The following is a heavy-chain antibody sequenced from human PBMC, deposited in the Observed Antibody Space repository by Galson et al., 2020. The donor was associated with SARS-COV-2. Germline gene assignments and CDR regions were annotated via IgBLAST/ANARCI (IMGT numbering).Heavy chain of an antibody. Sequence: SETLSLTCTVSGGSISSSSYYWGWIRQPPGKGLEWIGSIYYSGSTYYNPSLKSRVTISVDTSKNQFSLKLSSVTAADTAVYYCARTAAAAGNWFDPWGQGTLVTVSS. CDR2: IYYSGST. V-gene: IGHV4-39*01. J-gene: IGHJ5*02. CDR1: GGSISSSSYY. CDR3: ARTAAAAGNWFDP. D-gene: IGHD6-13*01.